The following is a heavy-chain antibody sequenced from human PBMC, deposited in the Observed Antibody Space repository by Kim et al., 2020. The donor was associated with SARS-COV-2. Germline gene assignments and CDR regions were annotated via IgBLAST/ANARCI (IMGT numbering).Heavy chain of an antibody. D-gene: IGHD1-26*01. J-gene: IGHJ6*03. Sequence: GGSLRLSCAASGFTLSSYSLTWVRQAPGKGLEWVSTISSSSSYIYYADSVKGRFTISRDNARNSLYLQLNSLRVEDTAVYYCARQQWEPPTYYMDVWGEG. CDR2: ISSSSSYI. V-gene: IGHV3-21*01. CDR1: GFTLSSYS. CDR3: ARQQWEPPTYYMDV.